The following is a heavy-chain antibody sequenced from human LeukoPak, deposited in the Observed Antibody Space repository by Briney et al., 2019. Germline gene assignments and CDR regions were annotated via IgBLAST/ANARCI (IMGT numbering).Heavy chain of an antibody. D-gene: IGHD6-6*01. V-gene: IGHV1-2*06. J-gene: IGHJ5*02. CDR1: GYTFTGYY. Sequence: ASVKVSCEASGYTFTGYYMHWVRQAPGQGLEWMGRINPNSGGTNYAQKFQGRVTMTRDTSISTAYMELSRLRSDDTAVYYCARASIAARLLPFNWFDPWGQGTLVTVSS. CDR3: ARASIAARLLPFNWFDP. CDR2: INPNSGGT.